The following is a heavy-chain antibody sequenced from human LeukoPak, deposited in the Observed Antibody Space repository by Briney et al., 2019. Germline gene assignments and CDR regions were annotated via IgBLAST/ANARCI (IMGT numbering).Heavy chain of an antibody. CDR3: ARGRYYDSSGYYLSSDY. Sequence: GSLRLSCAASGFTFSSYAMSWIRQPPGKGLEWIGEINHSGSTNYNPSLKSRVTISVDTSKNQFSLKLSSVTAADTAVYYCARGRYYDSSGYYLSSDYWGQGTLVTVSS. CDR1: GFTFSSYA. J-gene: IGHJ4*02. D-gene: IGHD3-22*01. V-gene: IGHV4-34*01. CDR2: INHSGST.